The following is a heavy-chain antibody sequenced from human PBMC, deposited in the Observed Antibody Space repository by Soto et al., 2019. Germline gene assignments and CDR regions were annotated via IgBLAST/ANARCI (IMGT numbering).Heavy chain of an antibody. V-gene: IGHV4-39*01. J-gene: IGHJ3*01. CDR3: ARTNFNWNVFAFNV. D-gene: IGHD1-20*01. CDR1: GDSISSNTYY. Sequence: SETLSLTCTVSGDSISSNTYYWGWIRQPPGKGLEWIGNIYYIGITDYNPSLKSRVTISVATSKNQFSLKLSSVTAAATATFFCARTNFNWNVFAFNVGGPGEMVT. CDR2: IYYIGIT.